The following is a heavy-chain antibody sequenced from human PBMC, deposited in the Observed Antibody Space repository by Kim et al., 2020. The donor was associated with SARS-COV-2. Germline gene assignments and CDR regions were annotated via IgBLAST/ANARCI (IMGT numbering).Heavy chain of an antibody. V-gene: IGHV1-69*01. CDR2: FGTA. J-gene: IGHJ6*02. Sequence: FGTANHAQKFSGRVTITADEATSTAYMELSSLRSEDTAVYYCARDYGMDVWGQGTTVTVSS. CDR3: ARDYGMDV.